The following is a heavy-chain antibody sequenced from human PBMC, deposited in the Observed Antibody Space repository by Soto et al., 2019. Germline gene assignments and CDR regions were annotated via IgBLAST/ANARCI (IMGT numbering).Heavy chain of an antibody. CDR2: ISYDGSNK. CDR3: AKDSVEMATPTIDY. Sequence: GGSLRLSCAASGLTFSSYGMHWVRQAPGKGLEWVAVISYDGSNKYYADSVKGRFTISRDNSKNTLYLQMNSLRAEDTAVYYCAKDSVEMATPTIDYWGQGTLVTVSS. D-gene: IGHD5-12*01. V-gene: IGHV3-30*18. CDR1: GLTFSSYG. J-gene: IGHJ4*02.